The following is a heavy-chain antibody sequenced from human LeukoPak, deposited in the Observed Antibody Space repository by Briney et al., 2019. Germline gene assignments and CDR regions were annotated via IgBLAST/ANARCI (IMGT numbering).Heavy chain of an antibody. CDR1: GGSVSSGSYY. D-gene: IGHD4-23*01. Sequence: PSETLSLTCTVSGGSVSSGSYYWSWIRQPPGKGLEWIGYIYYSGSTNYNPSLKSRVTISVDTSKSQFSLKLSSVTAADTAVYYCASTKLKAHDYGGNSGGDYWGQGTLVTVSS. CDR2: IYYSGST. V-gene: IGHV4-61*01. CDR3: ASTKLKAHDYGGNSGGDY. J-gene: IGHJ4*02.